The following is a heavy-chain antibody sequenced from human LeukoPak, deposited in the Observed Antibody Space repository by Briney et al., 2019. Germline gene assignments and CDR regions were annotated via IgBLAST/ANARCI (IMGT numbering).Heavy chain of an antibody. CDR2: ISGSGGST. CDR1: GFTFSSYG. J-gene: IGHJ3*02. CDR3: ARSGRGGAFDI. V-gene: IGHV3-23*01. D-gene: IGHD1-26*01. Sequence: GGTLRLSCAASGFTFSSYGMSGVRQAPGKGLGWVSAISGSGGSTYYADSVKGRFTISRDNSKNTLYLQMNSLRAEDTAVYYCARSGRGGAFDIWGHGTMVTVSS.